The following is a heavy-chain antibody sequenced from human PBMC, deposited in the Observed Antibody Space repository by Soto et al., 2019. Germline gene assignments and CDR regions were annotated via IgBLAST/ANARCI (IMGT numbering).Heavy chain of an antibody. CDR3: AKDLDYYGSGSYYSELGY. J-gene: IGHJ4*02. CDR2: ISGSGGST. D-gene: IGHD3-10*01. Sequence: SGFTFSSYAMSWVRQAPGKGLEWVSAISGSGGSTYYADSVKGRFTISIDNSKFMLYLQMNSLRAEDTAVYYCAKDLDYYGSGSYYSELGYWGQGTLVTVSS. V-gene: IGHV3-23*01. CDR1: GFTFSSYA.